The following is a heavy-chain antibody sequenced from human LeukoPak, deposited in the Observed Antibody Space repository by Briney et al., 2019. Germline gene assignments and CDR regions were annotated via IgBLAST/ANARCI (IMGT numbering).Heavy chain of an antibody. CDR1: GFTFSSYG. CDR3: ARDISGYDYALSTFDY. CDR2: ISSSSSYI. J-gene: IGHJ4*02. D-gene: IGHD5-12*01. V-gene: IGHV3-21*01. Sequence: GGSLGLSSAASGFTFSSYGMHWVRQAPGKGLEWVSSISSSSSYIYYADSVKGRFTISRDNAKNSLYLQMNSLRAEDTAVYYCARDISGYDYALSTFDYWGQGTLVTVSS.